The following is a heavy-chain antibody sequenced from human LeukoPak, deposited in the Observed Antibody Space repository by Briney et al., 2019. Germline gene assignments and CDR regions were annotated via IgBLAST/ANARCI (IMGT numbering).Heavy chain of an antibody. J-gene: IGHJ6*02. CDR3: ARDAKVYDFWSGYSNLYYYYGMDV. V-gene: IGHV3-23*01. Sequence: PGGSLRLSCAASGFTFSSYAMSWVRQAPGKGLEWVSAISGSGGSTYYADSVKGRFTISRDNSKNTLYLQMNSLRAEDTAVYYCARDAKVYDFWSGYSNLYYYYGMDVWGQGTTVTVSS. CDR1: GFTFSSYA. D-gene: IGHD3-3*01. CDR2: ISGSGGST.